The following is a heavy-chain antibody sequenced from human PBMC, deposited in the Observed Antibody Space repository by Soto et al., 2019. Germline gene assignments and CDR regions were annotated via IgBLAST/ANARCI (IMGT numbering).Heavy chain of an antibody. J-gene: IGHJ6*02. CDR1: GYTFTSYA. Sequence: ASVKVSCKASGYTFTSYAMHWVRQAPGQRLEWMGWINAGNGNTKYSQKFQGRVTITRDTSASTAYMELSSLRSEDTAVYYCAKDRGRITIFGGAYGMEVWGQGTTVTVSS. D-gene: IGHD3-3*01. CDR2: INAGNGNT. V-gene: IGHV1-3*01. CDR3: AKDRGRITIFGGAYGMEV.